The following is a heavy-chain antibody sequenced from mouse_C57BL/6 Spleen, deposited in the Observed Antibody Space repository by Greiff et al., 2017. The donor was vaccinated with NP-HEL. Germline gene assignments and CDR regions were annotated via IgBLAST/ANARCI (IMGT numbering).Heavy chain of an antibody. CDR2: ISYDGSN. CDR1: GYSITSGYY. Sequence: EVQLQESGPGLVKPSQSLSLTCSVTGYSITSGYYWIWIRQFPGNKPEWMGYISYDGSNNYNPSLKNRISITRDTSKNQFFLKLNSVTTEDTATYYCARDRNYWFAYWGQGTLVTVSA. D-gene: IGHD2-1*01. CDR3: ARDRNYWFAY. V-gene: IGHV3-6*01. J-gene: IGHJ3*01.